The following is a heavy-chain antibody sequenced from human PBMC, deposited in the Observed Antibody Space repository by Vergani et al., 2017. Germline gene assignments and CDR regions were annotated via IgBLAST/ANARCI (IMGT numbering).Heavy chain of an antibody. Sequence: QVQLQQWGAGLLKPSETLSLTCAVYGGSFSGYYWSWIRQPPGKGLEWIGEINHSGRTNYNPSLKSRVTIEVDTSKNKFSLKLSSVTAADTAVYYCARMEYGSGSYSIVDYWGQGTLVTVSS. CDR1: GGSFSGYY. J-gene: IGHJ4*02. CDR3: ARMEYGSGSYSIVDY. D-gene: IGHD3-10*01. V-gene: IGHV4-34*01. CDR2: INHSGRT.